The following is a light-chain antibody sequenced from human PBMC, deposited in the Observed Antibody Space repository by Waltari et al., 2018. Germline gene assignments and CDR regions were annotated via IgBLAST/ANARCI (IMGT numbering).Light chain of an antibody. CDR2: GAS. J-gene: IGKJ4*01. CDR1: QSLMFSSANKNS. V-gene: IGKV4-1*01. Sequence: DAVLTQSPASLAVSLGERATLRCKSSQSLMFSSANKNSLAWYHRRPGQPPKLLISGASTRESGVPDRFSGSGSGTDFTLTINSLHVEDVALYYCQQYHSAPPTFGGGTKVEVK. CDR3: QQYHSAPPT.